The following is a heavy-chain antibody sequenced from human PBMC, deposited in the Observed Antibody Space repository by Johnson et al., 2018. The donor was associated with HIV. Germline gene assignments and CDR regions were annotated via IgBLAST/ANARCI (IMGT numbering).Heavy chain of an antibody. D-gene: IGHD1-1*01. V-gene: IGHV3-30*02. CDR1: GFTFSDYF. CDR2: IRYDETNK. Sequence: QVQLVESGGGLVKPGGSLRLSCAASGFTFSDYFISWIRQAPGKGLEWVTFIRYDETNKYYADSVKGRFTISRDNSKNTLYLQMNSLRAEDTAVYYCARVLGTSDAFDIWGQGTMVTVSS. CDR3: ARVLGTSDAFDI. J-gene: IGHJ3*02.